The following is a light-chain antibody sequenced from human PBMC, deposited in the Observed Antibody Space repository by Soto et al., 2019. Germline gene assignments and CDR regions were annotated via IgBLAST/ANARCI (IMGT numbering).Light chain of an antibody. CDR3: QQDYNSPWT. Sequence: EIVMTQSPATLSLSPGERATLSCRASQSVSSSYLSWYQQKPGQAPRLVIYGASIRATGIPARFSGSGSGTAVTLTISSLQPEDFAVYYCQQDYNSPWTFGQGTKVEIK. CDR2: GAS. J-gene: IGKJ1*01. V-gene: IGKV3D-7*01. CDR1: QSVSSSY.